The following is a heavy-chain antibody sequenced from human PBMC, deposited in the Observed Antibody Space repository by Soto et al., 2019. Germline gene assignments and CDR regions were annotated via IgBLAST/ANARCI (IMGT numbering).Heavy chain of an antibody. CDR2: IYDSESA. D-gene: IGHD6-6*01. V-gene: IGHV4-31*03. CDR3: ARASSSSSAADY. CDR1: GGSISSSSYY. J-gene: IGHJ4*02. Sequence: PSETLSLTCTVSGGSISSSSYYWGWIRQHPGKGLEWIGNIYDSESAYYNPSLKSRVTISMDTSKNHFAMRLSSVTAADTAVYYCARASSSSSAADYWGQGTQVTVSS.